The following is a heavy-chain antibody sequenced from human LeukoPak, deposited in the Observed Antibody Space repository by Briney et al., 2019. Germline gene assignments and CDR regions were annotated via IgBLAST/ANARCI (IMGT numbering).Heavy chain of an antibody. V-gene: IGHV3-33*01. CDR1: GFTFSSYG. D-gene: IGHD3-22*01. Sequence: GGSLRLSCAASGFTFSSYGMHWVRQAPGKGLEWVAVIWYDGSNTYYAASVKGRFTISRDNSKNTLYVQMYSLRAEDTAVYYCARGFGGLYDSSGYYYFDYWGQGTLVTVSS. CDR2: IWYDGSNT. CDR3: ARGFGGLYDSSGYYYFDY. J-gene: IGHJ4*02.